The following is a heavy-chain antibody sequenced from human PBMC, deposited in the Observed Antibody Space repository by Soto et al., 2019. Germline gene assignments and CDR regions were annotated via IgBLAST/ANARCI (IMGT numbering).Heavy chain of an antibody. D-gene: IGHD6-6*01. CDR1: GFTLGDYA. V-gene: IGHV3-9*01. Sequence: PGGSLRLSCAASGFTLGDYAMHWVRQAPGKGLEWVSGISWNSGSIGYAYSVKGRFTISRDNAKKYLYLQMNSLRSEDTAVYYCARFSSSSSSYPYYYYGMDVWGQGTTVTVSS. CDR3: ARFSSSSSSYPYYYYGMDV. CDR2: ISWNSGSI. J-gene: IGHJ6*02.